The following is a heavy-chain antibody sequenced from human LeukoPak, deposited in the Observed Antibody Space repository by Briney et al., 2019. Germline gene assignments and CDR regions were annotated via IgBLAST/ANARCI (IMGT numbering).Heavy chain of an antibody. CDR3: AILTYYYYGMDV. Sequence: ASVKVSCKASGYTFTGYYMHWVRQAPGQGLEWMGWINPNSGGTNYAQKFQGRVTMTRDTSISTAYMELSRLRSDDTAVYYCAILTYYYYGMDVWGQGTTVTVSS. J-gene: IGHJ6*02. V-gene: IGHV1-2*02. CDR1: GYTFTGYY. CDR2: INPNSGGT.